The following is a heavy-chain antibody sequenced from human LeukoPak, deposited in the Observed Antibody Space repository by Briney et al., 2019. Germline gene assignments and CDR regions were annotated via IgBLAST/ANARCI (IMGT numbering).Heavy chain of an antibody. D-gene: IGHD5-18*01. J-gene: IGHJ3*02. CDR1: GGSISSGSHY. CDR3: ARDNKKVQLFSDAFDI. Sequence: SETLSLTCTVSGGSISSGSHYWSWIRQPAGKGLEWIGRIYTSGSTNYNPSLKSRVTISVDTPKNQFSLKLSSVTAADTAVYYCARDNKKVQLFSDAFDIWGQGTMVTVSS. CDR2: IYTSGST. V-gene: IGHV4-61*02.